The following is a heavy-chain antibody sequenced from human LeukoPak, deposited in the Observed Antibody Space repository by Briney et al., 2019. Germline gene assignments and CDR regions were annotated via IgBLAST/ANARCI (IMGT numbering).Heavy chain of an antibody. CDR2: IYYSGST. CDR3: ARGEAVLSHYYDSSGSGGFVDP. J-gene: IGHJ5*02. V-gene: IGHV4-39*01. CDR1: GGSISSSSYY. Sequence: SETLSLTCTVSGGSISSSSYYWGWIRQPPGKGLEWIGSIYYSGSTYYNPSLKSRVTISVDTSKNQFSLKLSSVTAADTAVYYCARGEAVLSHYYDSSGSGGFVDPWGQGTLVTVSS. D-gene: IGHD3-22*01.